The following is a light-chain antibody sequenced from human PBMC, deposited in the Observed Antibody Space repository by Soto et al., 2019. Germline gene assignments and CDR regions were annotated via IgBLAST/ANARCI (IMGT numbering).Light chain of an antibody. Sequence: DIQMTQSPSSLSASVGDTVTITCRASQGISNYLAWYHQKPGKVPHLLISASSTLQAGVPSRFSGSGSGTDFPLTITSLQPEDVATYYCQKYNSAPLTFGGGKKVELK. V-gene: IGKV1-27*01. CDR1: QGISNY. J-gene: IGKJ4*01. CDR3: QKYNSAPLT. CDR2: ASS.